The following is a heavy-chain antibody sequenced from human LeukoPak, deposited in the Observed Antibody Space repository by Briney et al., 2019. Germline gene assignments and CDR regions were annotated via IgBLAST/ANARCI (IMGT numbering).Heavy chain of an antibody. Sequence: SETLSPTCAVYGGSFSGYYWSWIRQPPGKGLEWIGEINHSGSTNYNPSLKSRVTISVDTSKNQFSLKLSSVTAADTAVYYCARSSRYCSSTSCQTPWGQGTLVTVSS. CDR2: INHSGST. CDR3: ARSSRYCSSTSCQTP. CDR1: GGSFSGYY. V-gene: IGHV4-34*01. J-gene: IGHJ4*02. D-gene: IGHD2-2*01.